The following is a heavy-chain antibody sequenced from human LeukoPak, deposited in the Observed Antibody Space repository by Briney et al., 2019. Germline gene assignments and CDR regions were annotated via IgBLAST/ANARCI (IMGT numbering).Heavy chain of an antibody. V-gene: IGHV1-69*01. J-gene: IGHJ5*02. CDR1: GGTFSSYA. CDR3: ARLGSGSYWEHNWFDP. CDR2: IIPIFGTA. Sequence: GASVEVSCKASGGTFSSYAISWVRQAPGQGLEWMGGIIPIFGTANYAQKFQGRVTITADESTSTAYMELSSLRSEDTAVYYCARLGSGSYWEHNWFDPWGQGTLVTVSS. D-gene: IGHD3-10*01.